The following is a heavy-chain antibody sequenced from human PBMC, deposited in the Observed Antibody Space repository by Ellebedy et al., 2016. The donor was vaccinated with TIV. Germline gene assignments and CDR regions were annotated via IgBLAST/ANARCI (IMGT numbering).Heavy chain of an antibody. J-gene: IGHJ3*02. D-gene: IGHD4-17*01. Sequence: GSLRLSCAVYGGSFSGYYWSWIRQPPGKGLEWIGEIIHSGSTNYNPSLKSRVTISVDTSKNQFSLKLSSVTAADTAVYYCAREAMTTVTTRPDAFDIWGQGTMVTVSS. CDR1: GGSFSGYY. CDR2: IIHSGST. CDR3: AREAMTTVTTRPDAFDI. V-gene: IGHV4-34*12.